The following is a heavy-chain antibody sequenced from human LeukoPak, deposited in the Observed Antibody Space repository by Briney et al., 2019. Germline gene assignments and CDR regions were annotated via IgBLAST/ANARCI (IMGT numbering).Heavy chain of an antibody. CDR3: ARNSGSRGLDY. J-gene: IGHJ4*02. Sequence: GGSLRLSCAASGVTFSSYAMHWVRQAPGKGLEWVAVISYDGSNKYYADSVKGRFTISRDNSKNTLYLQMNSLRAEDTAVYYCARNSGSRGLDYWGQGTLVTVSS. CDR1: GVTFSSYA. V-gene: IGHV3-30-3*01. D-gene: IGHD1-26*01. CDR2: ISYDGSNK.